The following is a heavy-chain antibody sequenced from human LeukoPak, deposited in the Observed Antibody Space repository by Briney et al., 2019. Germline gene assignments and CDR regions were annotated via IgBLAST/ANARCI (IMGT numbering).Heavy chain of an antibody. CDR3: AKDSYDTSI. Sequence: PGETPRLSCAASGFTFSSYGMSWVRQAPGKGLEWVSAISDSGGRTFYADSVKGRFTISRDNSKNTLYLQINSLRAEDTAVYYCAKDSYDTSIWGQGTLVTVSS. V-gene: IGHV3-23*01. CDR1: GFTFSSYG. D-gene: IGHD3-22*01. J-gene: IGHJ4*02. CDR2: ISDSGGRT.